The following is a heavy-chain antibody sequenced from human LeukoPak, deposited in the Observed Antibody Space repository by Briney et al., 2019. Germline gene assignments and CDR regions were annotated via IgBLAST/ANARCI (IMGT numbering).Heavy chain of an antibody. J-gene: IGHJ4*02. CDR2: IKQDGSGK. Sequence: GGSLRLSYAASGFNFGTHWMTWVRQAPGKGLEWVANIKQDGSGKYYVDSVKGRFTISRDNAKNSLYLQMNSLRAEDTAVYYCAKDISRQYYYASGTDYWGQGTLVTVSS. D-gene: IGHD3-10*01. V-gene: IGHV3-7*01. CDR1: GFNFGTHW. CDR3: AKDISRQYYYASGTDY.